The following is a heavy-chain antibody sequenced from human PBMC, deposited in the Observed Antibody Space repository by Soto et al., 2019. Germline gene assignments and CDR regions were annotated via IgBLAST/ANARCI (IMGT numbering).Heavy chain of an antibody. Sequence: QLQLQESGPGLVKPSETLWLTCAVSGASISRTGFHWGWIRQPPGQGLEWIGSIYEGGTTFYNSSLKSRVTISADTSKNHFSLKLNSVTAADTAVYFCARRGSGHTFDYWGQGTLVTVSS. J-gene: IGHJ4*02. CDR1: GASISRTGFH. CDR3: ARRGSGHTFDY. V-gene: IGHV4-39*01. CDR2: IYEGGTT. D-gene: IGHD3-10*01.